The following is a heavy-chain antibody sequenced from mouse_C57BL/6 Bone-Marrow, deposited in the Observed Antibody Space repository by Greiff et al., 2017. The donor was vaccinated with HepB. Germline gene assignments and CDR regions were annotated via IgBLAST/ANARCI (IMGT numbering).Heavy chain of an antibody. Sequence: QVQLQQSGAELVRPGTSVKLSCKASGYTFTSYWMHWVKQRPGQGLEWIGVIDPSDSYTNYNQKFKGKATLTVDPSSSTAYMQLSSLTSEDSAVYYCARGAMINFDYWGQGTTLTVSS. CDR1: GYTFTSYW. J-gene: IGHJ2*01. CDR3: ARGAMINFDY. V-gene: IGHV1-59*01. D-gene: IGHD2-4*01. CDR2: IDPSDSYT.